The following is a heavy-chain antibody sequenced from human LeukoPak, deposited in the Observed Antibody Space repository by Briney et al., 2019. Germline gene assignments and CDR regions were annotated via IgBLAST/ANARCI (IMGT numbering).Heavy chain of an antibody. CDR3: ASNYGG. CDR1: GFTFRTYW. V-gene: IGHV3-7*03. CDR2: IKQDGSEK. D-gene: IGHD4-11*01. J-gene: IGHJ4*02. Sequence: GGSLRLSCAASGFTFRTYWMSWVRQAPGKGLEWVANIKQDGSEKYYVDSVRGRFTISRDNAKNSLSLQMNSLRAEDTAVYYCASNYGGWGQGTLVTVSS.